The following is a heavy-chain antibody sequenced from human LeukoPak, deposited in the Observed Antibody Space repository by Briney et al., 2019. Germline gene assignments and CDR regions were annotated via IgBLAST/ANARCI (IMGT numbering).Heavy chain of an antibody. Sequence: GGSLRLSCEASGFTFRDHYMSWIRQAPGKGLEWVSYISGSSTYTDYADSVKGRFTISRDNTKNSLYLQMNSLTAEDTAVYYCARDQRRTTVTFLYNYYYGMDVWGQGTTVTVSS. J-gene: IGHJ6*02. CDR3: ARDQRRTTVTFLYNYYYGMDV. D-gene: IGHD4-17*01. CDR1: GFTFRDHY. V-gene: IGHV3-11*05. CDR2: ISGSSTYT.